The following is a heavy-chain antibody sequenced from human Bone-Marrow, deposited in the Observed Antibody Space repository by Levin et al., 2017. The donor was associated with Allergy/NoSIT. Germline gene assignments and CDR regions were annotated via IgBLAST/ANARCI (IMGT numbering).Heavy chain of an antibody. CDR1: GFTFSSYA. J-gene: IGHJ4*02. D-gene: IGHD2-2*01. CDR2: ISGSGGST. Sequence: GESLKISCAASGFTFSSYAMSWVRQAPGEGLEWVSAISGSGGSTYYADSVKGRFTISRDNSKNTLYLQMNSLRAEDTAVYYCAKGRVPAAPFDYWGQGTLVTVSS. CDR3: AKGRVPAAPFDY. V-gene: IGHV3-23*01.